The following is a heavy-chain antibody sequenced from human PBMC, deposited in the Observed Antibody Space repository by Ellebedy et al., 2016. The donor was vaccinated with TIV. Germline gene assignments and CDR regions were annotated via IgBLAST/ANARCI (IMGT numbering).Heavy chain of an antibody. CDR2: IYISGST. CDR3: SRDERGYSGYDEDVFDV. J-gene: IGHJ3*01. V-gene: IGHV4-4*07. D-gene: IGHD5-12*01. Sequence: MPSETLSLTCTVSDDSISSYYWSWIRQPVGKGLEWIGRIYISGSTNYNPSLMSRVTMSIDTSKNKFSLRLSSVTAADTAVYYCSRDERGYSGYDEDVFDVWGQGTMVTVSS. CDR1: DDSISSYY.